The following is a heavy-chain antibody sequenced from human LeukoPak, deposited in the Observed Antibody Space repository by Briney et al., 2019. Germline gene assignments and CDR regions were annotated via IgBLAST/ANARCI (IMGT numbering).Heavy chain of an antibody. V-gene: IGHV1-8*01. J-gene: IGHJ6*02. CDR2: MNPNSGNT. D-gene: IGHD3-22*01. CDR3: ARDGVTMIVVVRDYYYYGMDV. Sequence: ASVKVSCKASGYTSTSYDINWVRQATGQGLEWMGWMNPNSGNTGYAQKFQGRVTMTRNTSISTAYMELSSLRSEDTAVYYCARDGVTMIVVVRDYYYYGMDVWGQGTTVTVSS. CDR1: GYTSTSYD.